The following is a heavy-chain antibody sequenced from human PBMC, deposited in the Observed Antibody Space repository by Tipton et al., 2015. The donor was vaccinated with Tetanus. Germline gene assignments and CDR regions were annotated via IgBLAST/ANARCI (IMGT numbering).Heavy chain of an antibody. V-gene: IGHV4-39*07. CDR3: ARDMRGEGGGWYTDY. Sequence: TLSLTCTVSGGSISSGTFYWGWIRQPPGKGLEWIGNIYYIGTTYYNPSFKSRVTISVDTSKDQFSLRLSSVTAADTAVYYCARDMRGEGGGWYTDYWGQGTLVTVSS. D-gene: IGHD6-19*01. J-gene: IGHJ4*02. CDR1: GGSISSGTFY. CDR2: IYYIGTT.